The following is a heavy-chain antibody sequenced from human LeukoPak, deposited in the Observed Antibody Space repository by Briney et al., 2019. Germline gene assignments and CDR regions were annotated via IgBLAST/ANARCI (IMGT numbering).Heavy chain of an antibody. CDR1: GFTFSSYA. V-gene: IGHV3-23*01. Sequence: GGSLRLSCAASGFTFSSYAMSWVRQAPGKGLEWVSAISGSGGSTYYADSVKGRFTISRDNSKNTLYLQMNSLRAEDTAVYYCAKEIRHSYGFDDAFDIWGQGTMVTVSS. CDR3: AKEIRHSYGFDDAFDI. D-gene: IGHD5-18*01. CDR2: ISGSGGST. J-gene: IGHJ3*02.